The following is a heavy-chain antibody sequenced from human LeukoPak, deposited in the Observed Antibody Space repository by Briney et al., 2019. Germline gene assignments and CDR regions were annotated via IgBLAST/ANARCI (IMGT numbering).Heavy chain of an antibody. CDR1: GFSFSSYA. CDR2: IRGSGGST. J-gene: IGHJ4*02. CDR3: ARDLYADFWSGSVFDY. Sequence: GGSLRLSCEASGFSFSSYATSWVRQAPGKGLEWVSGIRGSGGSTYYAGSVKGRFTISRDISKNTLYLQMNSLRAEDTAVYYCARDLYADFWSGSVFDYWGRGTLVTVSS. D-gene: IGHD3-3*01. V-gene: IGHV3-23*01.